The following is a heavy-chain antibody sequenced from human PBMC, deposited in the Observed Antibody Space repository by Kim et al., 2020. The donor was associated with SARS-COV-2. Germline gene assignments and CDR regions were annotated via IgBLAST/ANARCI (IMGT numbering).Heavy chain of an antibody. CDR3: ATQNYDILTGSPYYGMDV. J-gene: IGHJ6*02. Sequence: SETLSLTCTVSGGSISSYYWSWIRQPPGKGLEWIGYIYYSGSTNYNPSLKSRVTISVDTSKNQFSLKLSSVTAADTAVYYCATQNYDILTGSPYYGMDVWGQGTTVTVSS. CDR1: GGSISSYY. CDR2: IYYSGST. V-gene: IGHV4-59*08. D-gene: IGHD3-9*01.